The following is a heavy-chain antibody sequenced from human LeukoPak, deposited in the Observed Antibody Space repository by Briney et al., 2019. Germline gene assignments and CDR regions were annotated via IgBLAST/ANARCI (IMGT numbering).Heavy chain of an antibody. CDR1: GFTFSTYS. D-gene: IGHD5-12*01. V-gene: IGHV3-48*01. J-gene: IGHJ4*02. CDR2: ISSSLSSI. Sequence: TGGSLRLSCAASGFTFSTYSMNWVRQAPGKGLEWVSYISSSLSSIYYADSVKGRFTISRDNAKNSLYPQMSSLRREDTAVYFCVRGPRYSGYDYFDYWGQGTLVTVSS. CDR3: VRGPRYSGYDYFDY.